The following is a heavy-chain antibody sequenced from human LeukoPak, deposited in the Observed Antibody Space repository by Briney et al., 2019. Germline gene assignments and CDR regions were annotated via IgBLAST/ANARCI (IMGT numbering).Heavy chain of an antibody. D-gene: IGHD6-13*01. Sequence: GGSLRLSCAASGFTFSSYAMHWVRQAPGKGLEWVAVISYDGSNKYYADSVKGRFTISRDNAKNSLYLQMNSLRAEDTAVYYCARDRSSSYWGQGTLVTVSS. CDR2: ISYDGSNK. CDR3: ARDRSSSY. V-gene: IGHV3-30*04. J-gene: IGHJ4*02. CDR1: GFTFSSYA.